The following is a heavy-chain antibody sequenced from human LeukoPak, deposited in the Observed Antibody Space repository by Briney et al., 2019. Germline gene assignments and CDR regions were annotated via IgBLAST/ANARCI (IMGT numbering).Heavy chain of an antibody. CDR2: IYYSGST. CDR1: GGSISSYY. Sequence: PSETLSLTCTVSGGSISSYYWSWIRQPPGKGLEWIGYIYYSGSTNYNPSLKSRVTISEDTSKNQFSLKLSSVTAADTAVYYCTRGGYSSSAADYWGQGTLVTVSS. D-gene: IGHD6-13*01. CDR3: TRGGYSSSAADY. J-gene: IGHJ4*02. V-gene: IGHV4-59*08.